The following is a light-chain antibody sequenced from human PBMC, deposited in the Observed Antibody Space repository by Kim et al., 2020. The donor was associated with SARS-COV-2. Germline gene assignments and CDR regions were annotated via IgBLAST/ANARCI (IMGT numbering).Light chain of an antibody. Sequence: ASVGYRVTITCRASQGISNYLAWYQQKPGKVPKLLIYAASTLQSGVPSRFSGSGSGTDFTLTISSLQPEDVATYYCQKYNSAPQTFGQGTKVDIK. J-gene: IGKJ1*01. CDR1: QGISNY. CDR2: AAS. CDR3: QKYNSAPQT. V-gene: IGKV1-27*01.